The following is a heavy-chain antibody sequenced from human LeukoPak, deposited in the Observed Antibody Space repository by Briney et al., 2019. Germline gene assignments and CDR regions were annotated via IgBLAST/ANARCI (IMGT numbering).Heavy chain of an antibody. J-gene: IGHJ3*02. CDR2: INPNSGGT. D-gene: IGHD3-9*01. CDR1: GYTFTGYY. V-gene: IGHV1-2*02. CDR3: ARDQSWFDAFDI. Sequence: ASVKVSCKASGYTFTGYYMHWVRQAPGQGLEWMGGINPNSGGTNYAQKFQGRVTMTRDTSISTAYMELSRLRSDDTAVYYCARDQSWFDAFDIWGQGTMVTVSS.